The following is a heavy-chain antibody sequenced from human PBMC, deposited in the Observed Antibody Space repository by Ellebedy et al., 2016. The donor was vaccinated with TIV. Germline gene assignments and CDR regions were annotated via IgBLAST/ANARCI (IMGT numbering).Heavy chain of an antibody. Sequence: GGSLRLXCAASGFTVSSNYMSWVRQAPRKGLEWVSVIYSGGSTYYADSVKGRFTISRDNSKNTLYLQMNSLRAEDTAVYYCARDADHKDGDYYYYMDVWGKGTTVTVSS. CDR3: ARDADHKDGDYYYYMDV. J-gene: IGHJ6*03. D-gene: IGHD3-10*01. CDR1: GFTVSSNY. CDR2: IYSGGST. V-gene: IGHV3-53*01.